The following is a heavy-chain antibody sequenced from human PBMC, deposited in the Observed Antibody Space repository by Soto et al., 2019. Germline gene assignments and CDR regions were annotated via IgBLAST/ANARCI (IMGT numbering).Heavy chain of an antibody. D-gene: IGHD1-1*01. V-gene: IGHV4-34*01. Sequence: PSETLSLTCAVYGGSFSGYYWSWIRQPPGKGLERIGEINHSGSTNYNPSLKSRVTISVDTSKNQFSLKLSSVTAADTAVYYCARGYATNWYTYYFDYWGQGTLVTVS. CDR3: ARGYATNWYTYYFDY. CDR1: GGSFSGYY. CDR2: INHSGST. J-gene: IGHJ4*02.